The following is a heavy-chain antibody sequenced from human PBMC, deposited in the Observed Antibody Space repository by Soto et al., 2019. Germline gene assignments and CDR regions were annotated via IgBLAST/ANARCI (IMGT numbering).Heavy chain of an antibody. D-gene: IGHD2-15*01. CDR2: IYYSGST. CDR3: ASIIRYCSGGSCYLNWFDP. Sequence: QLQLQESGPGLVKPSETLSLTCTVSGGSISSSSYYWGWIRQPPGKGLEWIGSIYYSGSTYYNPSLQSRVTISVDTSKNQFSLKLSSVTAADTAVYYCASIIRYCSGGSCYLNWFDPWGQGTLVTVSS. V-gene: IGHV4-39*01. CDR1: GGSISSSSYY. J-gene: IGHJ5*02.